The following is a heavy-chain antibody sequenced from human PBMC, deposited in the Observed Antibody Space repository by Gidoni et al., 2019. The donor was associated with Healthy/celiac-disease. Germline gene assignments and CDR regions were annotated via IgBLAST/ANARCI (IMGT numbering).Heavy chain of an antibody. CDR2: ISSSSSTI. J-gene: IGHJ4*02. CDR1: GFTFSSYS. D-gene: IGHD3-22*01. CDR3: ARDRVRYYDSSDYYFDY. Sequence: EVQLVESGGGLVQPGGSLRLSCAAPGFTFSSYSMNWVRQAPGKGLEWVSYISSSSSTIYYADSVKGRFTISRDKAKNSLYLQMNSLRDEDTAVYYCARDRVRYYDSSDYYFDYWGQGTLVTVSS. V-gene: IGHV3-48*02.